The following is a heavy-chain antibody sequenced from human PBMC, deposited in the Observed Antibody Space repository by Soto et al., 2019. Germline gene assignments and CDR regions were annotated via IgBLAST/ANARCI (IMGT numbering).Heavy chain of an antibody. D-gene: IGHD3-10*01. CDR2: IYYSGST. J-gene: IGHJ6*02. CDR3: ARRRRPERTLITMVRGVMARSYGMDV. V-gene: IGHV4-59*01. Sequence: PSETLSLTCTVSGGSISSNYWSWIRQPPGKGLEWIGYIYYSGSTNYNPSLKSRVAISVDTSKNQFSLKLSSMTAADTAVYYCARRRRPERTLITMVRGVMARSYGMDVWGQGTTVTVSS. CDR1: GGSISSNY.